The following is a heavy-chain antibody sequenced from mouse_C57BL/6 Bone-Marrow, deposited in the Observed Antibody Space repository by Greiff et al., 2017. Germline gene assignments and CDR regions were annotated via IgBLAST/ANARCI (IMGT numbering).Heavy chain of an antibody. V-gene: IGHV1-69*01. CDR1: GYTFTSYW. CDR2: IDPSDSYT. CDR3: ARYSQVYFDY. J-gene: IGHJ2*01. Sequence: QVQLKQPGAELVMPGASVKLSCKASGYTFTSYWMHWVKQRPGQGLEWIGEIDPSDSYTNYNQKFKGKSTLTVDKSSSTAYMQLSSLTSEDSAVYYCARYSQVYFDYWGQGTTLTVSS.